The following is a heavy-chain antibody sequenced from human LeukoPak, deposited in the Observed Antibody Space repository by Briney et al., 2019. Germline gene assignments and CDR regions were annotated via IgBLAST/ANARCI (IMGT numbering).Heavy chain of an antibody. J-gene: IGHJ6*02. CDR3: AKVVVGSTSSYYYYYYGMDV. CDR2: ISGSGGST. V-gene: IGHV3-23*01. CDR1: GFTFSSYA. D-gene: IGHD2-2*01. Sequence: GGSLRLSCAASGFTFSSYAMSWVRQAPGKGLEWVSAISGSGGSTYYADSVKGRFTISRDNSKNTLYLQMNSLRAEDTAVYYCAKVVVGSTSSYYYYYYGMDVWGQGTTVTVSS.